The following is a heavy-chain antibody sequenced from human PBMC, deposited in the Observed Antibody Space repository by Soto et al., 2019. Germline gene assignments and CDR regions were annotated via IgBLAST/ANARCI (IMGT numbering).Heavy chain of an antibody. CDR3: AKDRGYSSSWYFDY. J-gene: IGHJ4*02. CDR2: ISYDGSNK. CDR1: GFTFSSYG. V-gene: IGHV3-30*18. Sequence: QVQLVESGGGVVQPGRSLRLSCAASGFTFSSYGMHWVRQAPGKGLEWVAVISYDGSNKYYADSVKGRFTISRDNSKNTLYLQMNSLRAEDTAVYYRAKDRGYSSSWYFDYWGQGTLVTVSS. D-gene: IGHD6-13*01.